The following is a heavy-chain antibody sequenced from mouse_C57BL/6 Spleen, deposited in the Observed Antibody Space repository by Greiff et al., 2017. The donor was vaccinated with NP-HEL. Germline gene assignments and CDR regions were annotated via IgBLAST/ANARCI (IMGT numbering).Heavy chain of an antibody. CDR3: ARQTEGFAY. CDR1: GFTFSSYT. V-gene: IGHV5-9*01. J-gene: IGHJ3*01. Sequence: EVMLVESGGGLVKPGGSLKLSCAASGFTFSSYTMSWVRQTPEKRLEWVATISGGGGNTYYPDSVKGRFTISRDNAKNTLYLQMSSLRSEDTALYYCARQTEGFAYWGQGTLVTVSA. CDR2: ISGGGGNT.